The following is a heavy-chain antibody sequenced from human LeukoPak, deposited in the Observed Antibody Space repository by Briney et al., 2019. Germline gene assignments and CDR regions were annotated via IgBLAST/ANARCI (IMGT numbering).Heavy chain of an antibody. V-gene: IGHV3-30*18. CDR2: ISYDGSNK. J-gene: IGHJ6*02. CDR1: GFTFSSYG. Sequence: PGGSLRLSCAASGFTFSSYGMHWVRQAPGKGLEWVAVISYDGSNKYYADSVKGRFTISRDNSKNTLYLQMNSLRAEDTAVYYCAKSPSGHITMIVVVTSGMDVWGQGTTVTVSS. CDR3: AKSPSGHITMIVVVTSGMDV. D-gene: IGHD3-22*01.